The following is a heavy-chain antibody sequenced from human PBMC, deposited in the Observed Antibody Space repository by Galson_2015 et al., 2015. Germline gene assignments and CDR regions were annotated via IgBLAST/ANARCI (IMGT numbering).Heavy chain of an antibody. CDR3: AASWVVAGTWVYFDY. Sequence: SVKVSCKVSGYTLTELSMHWVRQAPGKGLEWMGGFDPEDGETIYAQKFQGRVTMTEDTSTDPAYMELSSLRSEDTAVYYCAASWVVAGTWVYFDYWGQGTLVTVSS. D-gene: IGHD6-19*01. CDR1: GYTLTELS. V-gene: IGHV1-24*01. CDR2: FDPEDGET. J-gene: IGHJ4*02.